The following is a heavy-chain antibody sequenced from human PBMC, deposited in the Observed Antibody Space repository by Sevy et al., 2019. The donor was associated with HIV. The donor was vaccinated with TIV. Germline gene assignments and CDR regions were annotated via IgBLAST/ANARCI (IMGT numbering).Heavy chain of an antibody. V-gene: IGHV1-2*02. CDR1: GYTFTGHY. CDR2: INPNTGDT. CDR3: ARGGSLFLEWFLRFDP. Sequence: ASVKVSCKASGYTFTGHYIHWVRQAPGQGLEWMGWINPNTGDTNYTQKFQGRVIMIRDTSISTASVEVTRLRSDDTAVYYCARGGSLFLEWFLRFDPWGQGTLVTVSS. D-gene: IGHD3-3*01. J-gene: IGHJ5*02.